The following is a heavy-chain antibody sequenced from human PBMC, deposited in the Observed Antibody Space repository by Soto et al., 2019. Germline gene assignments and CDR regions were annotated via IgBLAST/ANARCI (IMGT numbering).Heavy chain of an antibody. Sequence: SETLSLTCTVSGVSISSSYWSWIRQPPGKGLEWLAYIYDDGSANYNPSLKSRATISLDMSKNQFSLKLTSVTAADTAVYYCARDKYCSGGSCRKNWFDPWGQGTLVTVSS. D-gene: IGHD2-15*01. V-gene: IGHV4-59*01. CDR3: ARDKYCSGGSCRKNWFDP. CDR1: GVSISSSY. CDR2: IYDDGSA. J-gene: IGHJ5*02.